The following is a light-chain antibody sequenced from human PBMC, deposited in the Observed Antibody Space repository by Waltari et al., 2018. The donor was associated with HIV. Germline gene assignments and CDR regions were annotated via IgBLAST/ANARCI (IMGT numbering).Light chain of an antibody. CDR3: LQYGSSRYT. CDR2: DAS. V-gene: IGKV3-20*01. J-gene: IGKJ2*01. CDR1: QSVTRNF. Sequence: EIVLTQSPGTLSLSPGDRATLSCRASQSVTRNFLAWYQQKRGQAPRVLIYDASTRAKGIPDRFSGGGSGTYFTLTNSRLEPEDFATYYCLQYGSSRYTFGQGTKLDI.